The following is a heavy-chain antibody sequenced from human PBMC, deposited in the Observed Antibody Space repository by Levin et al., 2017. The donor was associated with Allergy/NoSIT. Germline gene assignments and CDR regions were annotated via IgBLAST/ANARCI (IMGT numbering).Heavy chain of an antibody. V-gene: IGHV1-69*06. J-gene: IGHJ6*03. CDR1: GGTFSSYA. Sequence: PGESLKISCKASGGTFSSYAISWVRQAPGQGLEWMGGIIPIFGTANYAQKFQGRVTITADKSTSTAYMELSSLRSEDTAVYYCARGGSGYGDYGYYYYYMDVWGKGTTVTVSS. CDR3: ARGGSGYGDYGYYYYYMDV. D-gene: IGHD4-17*01. CDR2: IIPIFGTA.